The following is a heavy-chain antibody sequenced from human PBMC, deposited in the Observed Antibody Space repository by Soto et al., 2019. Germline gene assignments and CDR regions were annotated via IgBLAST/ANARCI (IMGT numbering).Heavy chain of an antibody. CDR1: GFTFSDYF. CDR3: ARVSSSSLFDY. Sequence: VHLVDSGGGLVKPGGSLRLSCAASGFTFSDYFMTWIRQAPGKGLEWVSYIGSRGSPIYYVDSVKDRFTISRDNAKDSLYLHMNSLRAEDTAVYYCARVSSSSLFDYWGQGTLVTVSS. V-gene: IGHV3-11*01. D-gene: IGHD6-6*01. J-gene: IGHJ4*02. CDR2: IGSRGSPI.